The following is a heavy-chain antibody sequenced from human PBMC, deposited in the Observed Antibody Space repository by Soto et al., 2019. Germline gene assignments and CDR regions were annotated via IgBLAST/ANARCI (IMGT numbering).Heavy chain of an antibody. CDR2: ISGSGGST. Sequence: PWGSLRLSCAASGFTFSSYAMSWVRQAPGKGLEWVSAISGSGGSTYYADSVKGRFTISRDNSKNTLYLQMNSLRAEDTAVYYCAKVGSSWSYYFDYWGQGTLVTVSS. CDR3: AKVGSSWSYYFDY. CDR1: GFTFSSYA. V-gene: IGHV3-23*01. J-gene: IGHJ4*02. D-gene: IGHD6-13*01.